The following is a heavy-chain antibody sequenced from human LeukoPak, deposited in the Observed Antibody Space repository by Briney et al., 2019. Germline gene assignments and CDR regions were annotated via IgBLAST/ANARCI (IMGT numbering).Heavy chain of an antibody. CDR3: ARGRKVPYYDSSCYYGY. D-gene: IGHD3-22*01. V-gene: IGHV4-34*01. Sequence: KPSETLSLTCAVYGGSFSGYYWSWIRQPPGKGLEWIGELNHSGSTNYNPSLKSRVTISVDTSKNQFSLKLSSVTAADTAVYYCARGRKVPYYDSSCYYGYWGQGTLVTVSS. J-gene: IGHJ4*02. CDR1: GGSFSGYY. CDR2: LNHSGST.